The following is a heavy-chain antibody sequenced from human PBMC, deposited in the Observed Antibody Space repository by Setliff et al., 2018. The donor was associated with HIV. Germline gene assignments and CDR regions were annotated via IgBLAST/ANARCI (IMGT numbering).Heavy chain of an antibody. CDR3: ARSKPRYSSGWYTVYYFDY. D-gene: IGHD6-19*01. CDR1: GFTFSLYG. CDR2: IWRDESNQ. V-gene: IGHV3-33*03. Sequence: LRLSCAASGFTFSLYGMHWVRQAPGKGLEWVAVIWRDESNQKYADSVKGRFTISRDNAKNSLYLQMNSLRAEDTAVYYCARSKPRYSSGWYTVYYFDYWGQGTLVTV. J-gene: IGHJ4*02.